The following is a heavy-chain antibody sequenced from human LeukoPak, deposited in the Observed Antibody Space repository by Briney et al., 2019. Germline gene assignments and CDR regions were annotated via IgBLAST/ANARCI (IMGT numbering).Heavy chain of an antibody. CDR3: ARSGFYYDSSGYFPTLDY. V-gene: IGHV4-30-4*07. J-gene: IGHJ4*02. D-gene: IGHD3-22*01. Sequence: SETLSLTRVVSGGSISSGGYSWSWIRQPPGKGLEWIGYISYSGSTYYNPSLKSRVTISGDTSKNQLSLKLSSVTAADTAVYHCARSGFYYDSSGYFPTLDYWGQGTLVTVSS. CDR2: ISYSGST. CDR1: GGSISSGGYS.